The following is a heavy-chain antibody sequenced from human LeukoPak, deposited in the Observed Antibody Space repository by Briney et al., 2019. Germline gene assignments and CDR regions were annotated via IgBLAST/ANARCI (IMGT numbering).Heavy chain of an antibody. CDR3: AKDIAGSGISYMDV. CDR2: ISWDGGST. CDR1: GFTFDDYT. V-gene: IGHV3-43*01. J-gene: IGHJ6*03. Sequence: GSLRLSCAASGFTFDDYTMHWVRQAPGKGLEWVSLISWDGGSTYYADSVKGRFTISRDNSKNSLYLQMNSLRTEDTALYYCAKDIAGSGISYMDVWGKGTTVTVSS. D-gene: IGHD3-10*01.